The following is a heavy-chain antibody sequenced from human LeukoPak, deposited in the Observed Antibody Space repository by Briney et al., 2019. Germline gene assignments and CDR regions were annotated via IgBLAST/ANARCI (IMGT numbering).Heavy chain of an antibody. CDR2: ISGSGGST. V-gene: IGHV3-23*01. J-gene: IGHJ4*02. CDR3: AKHGEYSSSFDY. D-gene: IGHD6-13*01. Sequence: GGSLRLSCAASGLPFSNAWMTWVRQAPGKGLEWVSAISGSGGSTYYADSVKGRFTISRDNSKNTLYLQMNSLRAEDTAVYYCAKHGEYSSSFDYWGQGTLVTVTS. CDR1: GLPFSNAW.